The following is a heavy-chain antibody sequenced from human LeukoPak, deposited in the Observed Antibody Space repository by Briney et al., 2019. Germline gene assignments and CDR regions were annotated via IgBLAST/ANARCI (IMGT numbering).Heavy chain of an antibody. CDR1: GGTFSSYA. J-gene: IGHJ6*04. D-gene: IGHD5-18*01. CDR3: AITAMVGGDTFYYYYYGMDV. V-gene: IGHV1-69*01. CDR2: IIPIFGTA. Sequence: SVKVSCKASGGTFSSYAISWVRQAPGQGLEWMGGIIPIFGTANYAQKFQGGVTITADESTSTAYMELSSLRSEDTAVYYCAITAMVGGDTFYYYYYGMDVWGKGTTVTVSS.